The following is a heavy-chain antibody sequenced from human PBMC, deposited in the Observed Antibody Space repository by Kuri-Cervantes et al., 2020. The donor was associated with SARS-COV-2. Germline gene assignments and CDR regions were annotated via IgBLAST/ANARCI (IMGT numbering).Heavy chain of an antibody. D-gene: IGHD1-26*01. Sequence: GSLRLSCTVSGGSISSYYWGWIRQPPGKGLEWIGSIYYSGSTYYNPSLKSRVTISVDTSKNQFSLKLSSVTAADTAVYYCARHGSYGWELSPYYFDYWGQGTLVTVSS. V-gene: IGHV4-39*01. CDR2: IYYSGST. CDR1: GGSISSYY. J-gene: IGHJ4*02. CDR3: ARHGSYGWELSPYYFDY.